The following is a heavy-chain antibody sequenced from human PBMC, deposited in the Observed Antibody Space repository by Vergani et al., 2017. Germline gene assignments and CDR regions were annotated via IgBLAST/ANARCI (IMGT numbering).Heavy chain of an antibody. D-gene: IGHD6-13*01. J-gene: IGHJ2*01. V-gene: IGHV3-9*01. CDR2: INWNSDSI. CDR3: VKDIAASGNYWYFDL. Sequence: EVQLVESGGGLVQPGRSLRLYCADSGFTFDDYAMHWVRQAPGKGLEWVSGINWNSDSIAYADSVKGRFTISRDNAKNSLYLQMNSLRAEDTALYYCVKDIAASGNYWYFDLWGRGTLVTVSS. CDR1: GFTFDDYA.